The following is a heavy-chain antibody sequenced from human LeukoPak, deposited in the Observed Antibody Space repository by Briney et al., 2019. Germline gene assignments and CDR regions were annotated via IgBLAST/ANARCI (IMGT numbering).Heavy chain of an antibody. J-gene: IGHJ4*02. Sequence: GASVKVSCKASGYTFTGYYMHWVRQAPGQGLEWMGWINPNSGGTNYAQKFQGRVTMTRDTSISTAYMELSRLRSDDTAVYYCAREPQMRYYDSSGYLSYWGQGTLVTVSS. V-gene: IGHV1-2*02. CDR3: AREPQMRYYDSSGYLSY. CDR1: GYTFTGYY. CDR2: INPNSGGT. D-gene: IGHD3-22*01.